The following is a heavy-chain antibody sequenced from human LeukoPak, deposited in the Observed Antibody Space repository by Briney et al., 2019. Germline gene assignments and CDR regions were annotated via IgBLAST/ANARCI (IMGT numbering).Heavy chain of an antibody. CDR2: IYYSGST. Sequence: SETLSLTCTVSGGSISSYYWSWIRQPPGKGLEWIGYIYYSGSTNYNPSLKSRVTISVDTSKNQFSLKLSSVTAADTAVYYCARHIWKDDAFDIWGQGTMVTVSS. V-gene: IGHV4-59*01. J-gene: IGHJ3*02. CDR3: ARHIWKDDAFDI. CDR1: GGSISSYY. D-gene: IGHD1-1*01.